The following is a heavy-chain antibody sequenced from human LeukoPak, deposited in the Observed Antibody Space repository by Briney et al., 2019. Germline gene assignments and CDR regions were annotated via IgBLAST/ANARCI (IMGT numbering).Heavy chain of an antibody. Sequence: GGSLRLSCAASGFTFSSYAMHWVRQAPGKGLEWVAVISCDGSNKYYADSVKGRFTISRDNSKNTLYLQMNSLRAEDTAVYYCARAAVVTTYYYYYMDVWGKGTTVTVSS. D-gene: IGHD4-23*01. CDR1: GFTFSSYA. V-gene: IGHV3-30*14. CDR2: ISCDGSNK. J-gene: IGHJ6*03. CDR3: ARAAVVTTYYYYYMDV.